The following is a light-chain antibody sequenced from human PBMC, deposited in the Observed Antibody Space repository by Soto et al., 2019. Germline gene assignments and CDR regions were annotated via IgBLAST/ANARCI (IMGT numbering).Light chain of an antibody. J-gene: IGLJ2*01. CDR1: QLGDKY. V-gene: IGLV3-1*01. Sequence: SYELTQPPSVSVSPGQTATITCSGDQLGDKYACWYQQKPGQSPVVVIYQDTERPSGIPERFSGSNSGDTATLTISGTQAMDEADYYCQAWDSSTAVFGGGTKLTVL. CDR2: QDT. CDR3: QAWDSSTAV.